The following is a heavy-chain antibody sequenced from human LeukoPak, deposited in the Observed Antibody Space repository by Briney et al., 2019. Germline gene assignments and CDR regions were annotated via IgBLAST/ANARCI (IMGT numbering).Heavy chain of an antibody. D-gene: IGHD2-21*02. Sequence: GASVKVSCKASGYTFTSYAMNWVRQAPGQGLEWMGWINTNTGNPTYAQGFTGRFVFSLDTSVSTAYLQISSLKAEDTAVYYCARLAYCGGDCYPGLYYYYGMDVWGQGTTVTVSS. CDR3: ARLAYCGGDCYPGLYYYYGMDV. J-gene: IGHJ6*02. CDR2: INTNTGNP. CDR1: GYTFTSYA. V-gene: IGHV7-4-1*02.